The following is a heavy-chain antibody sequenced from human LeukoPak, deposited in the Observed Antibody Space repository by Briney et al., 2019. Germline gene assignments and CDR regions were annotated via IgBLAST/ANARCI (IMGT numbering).Heavy chain of an antibody. Sequence: GSSVKVSCKASGGTFSSYTISWVRQAPGQGLEWMGRIIPILGIANYAQKFQGRVTITADKYTSTAYMELSSLRSEDTAVYYCARDRDYDWYYFDYWGQGTLVTVSS. CDR1: GGTFSSYT. CDR3: ARDRDYDWYYFDY. J-gene: IGHJ4*02. CDR2: IIPILGIA. D-gene: IGHD3-9*01. V-gene: IGHV1-69*04.